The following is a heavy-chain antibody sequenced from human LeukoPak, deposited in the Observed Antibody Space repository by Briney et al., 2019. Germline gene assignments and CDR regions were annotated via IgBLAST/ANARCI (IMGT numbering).Heavy chain of an antibody. CDR3: ARVPRRGDRFDP. D-gene: IGHD3-10*01. CDR2: MNPNSGNT. CDR1: GYTFTSYD. J-gene: IGHJ5*02. V-gene: IGHV1-8*01. Sequence: ASVKVSCKASGYTFTSYDINWVRQAPGQGLEWMGWMNPNSGNTGFAQKFQGRVTMTRDTSISTAYMELSSLRSEDTAVYYCARVPRRGDRFDPWGQGTLVTVPS.